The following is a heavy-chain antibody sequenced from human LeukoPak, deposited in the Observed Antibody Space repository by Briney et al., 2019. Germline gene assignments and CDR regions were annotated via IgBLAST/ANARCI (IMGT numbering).Heavy chain of an antibody. CDR3: ARDVRGSGSKGFDY. CDR1: GFTFSIYS. D-gene: IGHD3-10*01. V-gene: IGHV3-21*01. CDR2: ISSSSSYI. J-gene: IGHJ4*02. Sequence: PGGSLRLSCAASGFTFSIYSMNWVRQAPGKGLESVSSISSSSSYIYYADSVKGRFTISRDNAKNSLYLQMNSLRAEDTAVYYCARDVRGSGSKGFDYWGQGTLVTVSS.